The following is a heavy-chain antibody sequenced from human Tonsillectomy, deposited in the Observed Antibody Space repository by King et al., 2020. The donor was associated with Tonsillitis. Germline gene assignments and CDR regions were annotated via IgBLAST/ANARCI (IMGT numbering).Heavy chain of an antibody. J-gene: IGHJ5*02. CDR2: IYYSGST. D-gene: IGHD3-10*01. Sequence: VQLQESGPGLVKPSETLSLTCTVSGGSISSYYWSWIRQPPGKGLEWIGYIYYSGSTNYNPSLKSRVTISVDTSKNQFSLKLSSVTAADTAVYYCARENYYYGSGSYFWFDPWGQGTLVTVSS. V-gene: IGHV4-59*01. CDR1: GGSISSYY. CDR3: ARENYYYGSGSYFWFDP.